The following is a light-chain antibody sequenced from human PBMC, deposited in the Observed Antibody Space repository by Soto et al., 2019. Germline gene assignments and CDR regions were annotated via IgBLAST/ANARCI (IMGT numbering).Light chain of an antibody. CDR2: EVR. CDR3: SSYTTTGTLV. Sequence: QSALTQPASVSGSPGQSITIACTGTNRDVGSYSLVSWYQQRPGEAPKLIISEVRNRPSGISYRFTGSKSGNTASLTISGLQAEDEADYYCSSYTTTGTLVFGGGTKLTVL. J-gene: IGLJ3*02. CDR1: NRDVGSYSL. V-gene: IGLV2-14*01.